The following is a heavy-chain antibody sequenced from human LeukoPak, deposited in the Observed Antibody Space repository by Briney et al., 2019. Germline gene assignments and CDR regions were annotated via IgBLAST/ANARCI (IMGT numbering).Heavy chain of an antibody. CDR2: ISGSGGST. J-gene: IGHJ6*02. D-gene: IGHD2-15*01. CDR1: GFTFSSYA. CDR3: ATHLGGYCSGGSCYRSYGMDV. Sequence: GGSLRLSCAASGFTFSSYAMSWVRQAPGKGLEWVSAISGSGGSTYYADSVKGRFTISRDNSKNTLYLQMNSLRAEDTAVYYCATHLGGYCSGGSCYRSYGMDVWGQGTTVTVS. V-gene: IGHV3-23*01.